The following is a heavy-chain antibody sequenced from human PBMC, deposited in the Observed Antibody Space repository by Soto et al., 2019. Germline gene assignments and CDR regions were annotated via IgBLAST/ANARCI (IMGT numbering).Heavy chain of an antibody. CDR2: ITNDASVQ. V-gene: IGHV3-30*03. Sequence: GGSLRLSCTSSSVTINVHGIQWVRQAPAKGLEWVAFITNDASVQYYAESVKGRFTISRDHSKNTVDLQMSSLRSEETAVYYCARDIWSGDYKWFDSWGPGTLVTVSS. J-gene: IGHJ5*01. CDR3: ARDIWSGDYKWFDS. D-gene: IGHD3-3*01. CDR1: SVTINVHG.